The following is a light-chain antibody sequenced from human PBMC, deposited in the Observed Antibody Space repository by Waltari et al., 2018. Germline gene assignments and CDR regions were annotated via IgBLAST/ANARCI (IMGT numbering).Light chain of an antibody. V-gene: IGLV1-44*01. J-gene: IGLJ1*01. CDR3: AAWDDSLNGFYV. CDR1: RSNIGSNT. CDR2: SNN. Sequence: QSVLTRPPSASGTPGQRVTISCSGSRSNIGSNTVNWYQQPPGTAPELLIYSNNQRPSGVPDRFSGSKSGTSASLAISGLQSEDEADYYCAAWDDSLNGFYVFGTGTKVTVL.